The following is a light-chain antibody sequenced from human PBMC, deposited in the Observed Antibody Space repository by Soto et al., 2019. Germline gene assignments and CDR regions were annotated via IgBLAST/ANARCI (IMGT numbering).Light chain of an antibody. V-gene: IGLV2-14*01. J-gene: IGLJ1*01. CDR2: GVS. CDR3: ISYTGSSTSYV. Sequence: QSALTQPASVSGSPGQSITISCSGTRSDIGSYNYVAWYQQFPGKTPKSLISGVSNRPSGVSSRFSGSKSGNTASLTISGLQAEDEADYYCISYTGSSTSYVFGSGTKLTVL. CDR1: RSDIGSYNY.